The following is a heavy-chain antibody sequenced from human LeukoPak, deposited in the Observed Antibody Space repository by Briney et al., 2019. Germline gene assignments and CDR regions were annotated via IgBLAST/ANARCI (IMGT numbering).Heavy chain of an antibody. Sequence: ASVKVSCEASGYTFTGYYMHWVRQAPGQGLEWMGWINPNSGGTNYAQKFQGRVTMTRDTSISTAYMELSRLRSDDTAVYYCARAVLLGTDFDYWGQGTLVTVSS. D-gene: IGHD5-18*01. CDR1: GYTFTGYY. CDR2: INPNSGGT. CDR3: ARAVLLGTDFDY. V-gene: IGHV1-2*02. J-gene: IGHJ4*02.